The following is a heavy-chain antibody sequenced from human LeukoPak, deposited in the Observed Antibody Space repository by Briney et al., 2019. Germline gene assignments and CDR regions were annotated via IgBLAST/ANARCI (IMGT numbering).Heavy chain of an antibody. V-gene: IGHV3-23*01. CDR3: AKDRVLRFLEWFNDAFDI. CDR1: GFTFSSYA. J-gene: IGHJ3*02. Sequence: GGSLRLSCAASGFTFSSYAMSWVRQAPGKGLEWVSAISGSGGSTYYADSVKGRFTISRDNSKNTLYLQMNSLRAEDTAVYYCAKDRVLRFLEWFNDAFDIWGQGTMVTVSS. D-gene: IGHD3-3*01. CDR2: ISGSGGST.